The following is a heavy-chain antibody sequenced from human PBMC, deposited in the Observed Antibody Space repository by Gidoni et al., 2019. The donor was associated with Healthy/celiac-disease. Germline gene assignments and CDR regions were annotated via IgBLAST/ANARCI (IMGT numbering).Heavy chain of an antibody. CDR3: TTTYYDFWSGYQNAFDI. CDR2: IKSKTDGGTT. CDR1: GFTFSNAW. Sequence: EVQLVESGGGLVKPGGYLRLSCAASGFTFSNAWMNWVRQAPGKGLEWVGRIKSKTDGGTTDYAAPVKGRFTISRDDSKNTLYLQMNSRKTEDTAVYYCTTTYYDFWSGYQNAFDIWGQGTMVTVSS. J-gene: IGHJ3*02. V-gene: IGHV3-15*07. D-gene: IGHD3-3*01.